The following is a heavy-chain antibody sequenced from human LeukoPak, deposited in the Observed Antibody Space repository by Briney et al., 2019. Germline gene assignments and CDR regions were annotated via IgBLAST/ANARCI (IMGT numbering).Heavy chain of an antibody. V-gene: IGHV3-30*02. D-gene: IGHD4-17*01. Sequence: AGGSLRLSCAASGFTFSSYGMHWVRQAPGKGLEWVAVIWYDGSNKYYADSVKGRFTISRDNSKNTLYLQMDSLRAEDTAVYYCAKPRVTTHSGWFDPWGQGTLVTVSS. CDR3: AKPRVTTHSGWFDP. J-gene: IGHJ5*02. CDR2: IWYDGSNK. CDR1: GFTFSSYG.